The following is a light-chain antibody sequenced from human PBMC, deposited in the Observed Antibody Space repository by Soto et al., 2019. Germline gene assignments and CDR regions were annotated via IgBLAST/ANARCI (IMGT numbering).Light chain of an antibody. Sequence: GGRVAIACRVRQSVSTSLAWYQQKPGKAPKLLIYDASNLESGVPSRFSGSGSGTEFTLTISCLQPDDFATYYCQQLFDSPITFTQGTRLEIK. CDR3: QQLFDSPIT. CDR1: QSVSTS. CDR2: DAS. J-gene: IGKJ5*01. V-gene: IGKV1-5*01.